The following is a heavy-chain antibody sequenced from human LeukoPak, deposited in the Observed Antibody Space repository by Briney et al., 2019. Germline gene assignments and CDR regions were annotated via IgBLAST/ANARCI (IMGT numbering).Heavy chain of an antibody. J-gene: IGHJ4*02. D-gene: IGHD3-3*01. CDR3: ASVFWSGYDY. CDR1: GGTFSSYA. V-gene: IGHV1-69*05. Sequence: ASVKVSCKASGGTFSSYAISWVRQAPGQGLEWMGRIIPIFGTANYAQKFQGRVTITTDESTSTAYMELSSLRSEDTDVYYCASVFWSGYDYWGQGTLVTVSS. CDR2: IIPIFGTA.